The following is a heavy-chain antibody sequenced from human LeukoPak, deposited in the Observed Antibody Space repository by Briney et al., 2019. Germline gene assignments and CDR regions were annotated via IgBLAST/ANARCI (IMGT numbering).Heavy chain of an antibody. V-gene: IGHV1-69*04. D-gene: IGHD3-3*01. J-gene: IGHJ6*02. Sequence: SVKVSCKASGGTFSSYAISWVRQAPGQGLEWMGRIIPILGIANYAQKFQGRVTITADKSTSTAYMELSSLRSEDTAVYYRARDFWSGYYTGIYGMDVWGQGTTVTVSS. CDR3: ARDFWSGYYTGIYGMDV. CDR2: IIPILGIA. CDR1: GGTFSSYA.